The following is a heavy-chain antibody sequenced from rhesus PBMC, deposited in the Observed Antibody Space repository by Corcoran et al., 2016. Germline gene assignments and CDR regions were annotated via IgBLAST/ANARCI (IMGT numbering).Heavy chain of an antibody. Sequence: QVQLQESGPGLVKPSETLSLTCAVSGGSISDDSYWSWIRQPPGKGLEWIGYIFGSGGGTNSSPSLSNRVSISIDTSKNQFSLRLSSVTAADTALYYCAERRGQFLEWSHYDNWGQGVLVTVSS. CDR3: AERRGQFLEWSHYDN. J-gene: IGHJ4*01. V-gene: IGHV4-106*01. CDR2: IFGSGGGT. CDR1: GGSISDDSY. D-gene: IGHD3-3*01.